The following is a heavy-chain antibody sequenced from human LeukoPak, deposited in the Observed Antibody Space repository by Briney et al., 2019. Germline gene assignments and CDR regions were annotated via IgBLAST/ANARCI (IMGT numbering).Heavy chain of an antibody. CDR3: ARDGGITIFGVVITTPEEVYMDV. V-gene: IGHV1-2*02. D-gene: IGHD3-3*01. CDR1: GYTFTGYY. Sequence: ASVKVSCKASGYTFTGYYMHWVRQAPGQGLAWMGWINPNSGGTNYAQKFQGRVTMTRDTSISTAYMELSRLRSDDTAVYYCARDGGITIFGVVITTPEEVYMDVWGKGTTVTVSS. CDR2: INPNSGGT. J-gene: IGHJ6*03.